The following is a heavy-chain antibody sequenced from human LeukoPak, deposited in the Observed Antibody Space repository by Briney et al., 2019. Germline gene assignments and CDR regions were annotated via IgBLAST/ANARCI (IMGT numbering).Heavy chain of an antibody. CDR1: GYTFSTYG. J-gene: IGHJ4*02. Sequence: ASVKVSCKASGYTFSTYGIAWVRQAPGQGLEWMGWISGYNGNTNYAQKFQARVTMTTDTTTTTAYMELRSLRSDDTAVYYCARDGYFDYWGQGTLVTVSS. CDR3: ARDGYFDY. CDR2: ISGYNGNT. V-gene: IGHV1-18*01.